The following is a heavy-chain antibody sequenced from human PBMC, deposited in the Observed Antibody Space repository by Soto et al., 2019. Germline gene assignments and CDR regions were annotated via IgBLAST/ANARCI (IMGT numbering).Heavy chain of an antibody. Sequence: SETLSLTCTVSGGSISSSSYYWGWIRQPPGKGLEWIGSIYYSGGTYYNPSLKSRVTISVDTSKNQFSLKLSSVTAADTAVYYCARLSTPDYDFWSGYPPDAYDIWGQGTMVTGS. CDR1: GGSISSSSYY. CDR2: IYYSGGT. V-gene: IGHV4-39*01. J-gene: IGHJ3*02. D-gene: IGHD3-3*01. CDR3: ARLSTPDYDFWSGYPPDAYDI.